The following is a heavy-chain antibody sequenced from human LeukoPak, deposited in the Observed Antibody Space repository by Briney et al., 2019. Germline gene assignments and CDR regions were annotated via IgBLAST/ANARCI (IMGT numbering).Heavy chain of an antibody. CDR3: ARGRSGSYFDS. J-gene: IGHJ4*02. CDR2: ISTTGDT. D-gene: IGHD1-26*01. CDR1: GFTFSSYD. V-gene: IGHV3-13*04. Sequence: GGSLRLSCAASGFTFSSYDMHWVRQATGKGLGWVSAISTTGDTYYPGSVKGRFTISRENAKSSLYLQMNSLRAEDTAVYYCARGRSGSYFDSWGQGTLVAVSS.